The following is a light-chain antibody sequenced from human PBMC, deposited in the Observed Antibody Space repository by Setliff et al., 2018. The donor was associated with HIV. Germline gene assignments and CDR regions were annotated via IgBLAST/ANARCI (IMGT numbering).Light chain of an antibody. CDR3: CSYAGSSTFPYV. CDR1: SSDVGGYNY. V-gene: IGLV2-23*02. CDR2: DVS. J-gene: IGLJ1*01. Sequence: ALTQPASVSGSPGQSITISCTGTSSDVGGYNYVSWYQQHPGKAPKLMIYDVSKRPSGVSNRFSGSKSGNTASLTISGLQAEDEADYYCCSYAGSSTFPYVFGTGTKVTV.